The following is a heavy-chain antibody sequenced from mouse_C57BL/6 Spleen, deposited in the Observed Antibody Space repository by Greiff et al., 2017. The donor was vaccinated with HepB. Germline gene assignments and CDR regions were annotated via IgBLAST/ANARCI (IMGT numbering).Heavy chain of an antibody. D-gene: IGHD2-5*01. J-gene: IGHJ1*03. V-gene: IGHV1-26*01. CDR2: INPNNGGT. CDR1: GYMLSDYY. CDR3: ARERYDSNYLCYLDV. Sequence: VQPKQSGPVLVKPGVSVKISGKASGYMLSDYYMNWVKQSHGKSLEWIGDINPNNGGTSYNQKFKGKATLTVDKSSSTADMELRSLTSEDSAVYYCARERYDSNYLCYLDVWGTGPPVTVPS.